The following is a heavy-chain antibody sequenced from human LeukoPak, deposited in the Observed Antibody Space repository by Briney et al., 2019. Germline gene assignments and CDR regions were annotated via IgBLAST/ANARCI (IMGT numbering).Heavy chain of an antibody. V-gene: IGHV3-30*02. D-gene: IGHD3-10*01. Sequence: GGSLRLSCAASGFTFSNYGIHWVRQAPGKGLEWVAFIRDDGSNKYYADSVKGRFTISRDNSKNTLYLQMNSLRAEDTAVYYCARDPAYYYGSGKFYWGQGTLVTVSS. CDR1: GFTFSNYG. J-gene: IGHJ4*02. CDR3: ARDPAYYYGSGKFY. CDR2: IRDDGSNK.